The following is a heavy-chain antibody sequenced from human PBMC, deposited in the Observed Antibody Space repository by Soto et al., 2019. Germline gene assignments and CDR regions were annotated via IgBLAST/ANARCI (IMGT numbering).Heavy chain of an antibody. CDR1: GGSISSGPYY. Sequence: PSETLSLTCTVSGGSISSGPYYWSWIRQHPGKGLEWVGYIYSSGTTYYNPSLKSRVTISADTSQNQVSLKLSSVTAADTAVYYCARDIVVEPAFILGSYYYYSTHVWGQATTVTVS. V-gene: IGHV4-31*03. D-gene: IGHD2-2*01. CDR3: ARDIVVEPAFILGSYYYYSTHV. CDR2: IYSSGTT. J-gene: IGHJ6*02.